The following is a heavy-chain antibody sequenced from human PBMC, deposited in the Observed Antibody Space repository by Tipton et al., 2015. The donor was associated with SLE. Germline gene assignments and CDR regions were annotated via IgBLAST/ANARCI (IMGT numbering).Heavy chain of an antibody. CDR2: ISYSGST. CDR3: AGRGDLVVVTSYLDY. J-gene: IGHJ4*02. Sequence: TLSLTCTVSGGSISNYYWSWIRQPPGKGLEWIGYISYSGSTNYNPSLKSRVTISLDTSKNQFSLKLSSVTAADTAVYYCAGRGDLVVVTSYLDYWGQGTLVSVSS. D-gene: IGHD2-21*02. CDR1: GGSISNYY. V-gene: IGHV4-59*08.